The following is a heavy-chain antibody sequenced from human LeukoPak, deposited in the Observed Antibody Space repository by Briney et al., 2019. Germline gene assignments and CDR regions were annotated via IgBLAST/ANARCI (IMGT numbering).Heavy chain of an antibody. CDR1: GYSFTSYW. D-gene: IGHD2-15*01. CDR3: ARRGCCSGGSCYTAYYYYGMDV. CDR2: IYRGDSDT. V-gene: IGHV5-51*01. J-gene: IGHJ6*02. Sequence: PGESLKISCKGSGYSFTSYWIGWVRQMPGKGLEWMGIIYRGDSDTRYSPSFQGQVTISADKSISTAYLQWSSLKASDTAMYYCARRGCCSGGSCYTAYYYYGMDVWGQGTTVTVSS.